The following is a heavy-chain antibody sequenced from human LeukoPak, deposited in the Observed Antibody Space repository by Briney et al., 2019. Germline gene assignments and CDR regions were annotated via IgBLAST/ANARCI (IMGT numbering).Heavy chain of an antibody. D-gene: IGHD3-3*01. CDR2: ISGSGGSI. J-gene: IGHJ4*02. Sequence: GGSLRLSCAASGFTFSSYAMSWVRQAPGKGLEWVSAISGSGGSIYYADSVKGRFTISRDNSKNTLYLQMNSLRAEDTAVYYCAKDQDFWSGYSYYFDYWGQGTLVTVSS. CDR1: GFTFSSYA. CDR3: AKDQDFWSGYSYYFDY. V-gene: IGHV3-23*01.